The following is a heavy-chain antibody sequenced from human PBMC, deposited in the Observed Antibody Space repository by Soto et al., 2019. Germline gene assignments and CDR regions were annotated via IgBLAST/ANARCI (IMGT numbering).Heavy chain of an antibody. CDR1: GGSISGSNW. D-gene: IGHD6-19*01. Sequence: QVQLQESGPGLVKPSGTLSLTCAVSGGSISGSNWWSWVRQPPGKGLEWIGEIYHSGSTNYNPSLKSQVTISVDKSKNQFALKLSSVIAADTAVYYCARDAPSIAVAGSWGQGTLVTVSS. V-gene: IGHV4-4*02. J-gene: IGHJ4*02. CDR2: IYHSGST. CDR3: ARDAPSIAVAGS.